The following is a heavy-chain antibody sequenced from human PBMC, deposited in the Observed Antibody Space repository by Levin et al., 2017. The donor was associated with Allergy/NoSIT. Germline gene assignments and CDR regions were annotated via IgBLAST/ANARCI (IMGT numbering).Heavy chain of an antibody. CDR1: GGSISSSNW. J-gene: IGHJ3*02. CDR3: ARPPQHEEDAFDI. D-gene: IGHD2-2*01. CDR2: IYHSGST. V-gene: IGHV4-4*02. Sequence: SETLSLTCAVSGGSISSSNWWSWVRQPPGKGLEWIGEIYHSGSTNYNPSLKSRVTISVDKSKNQFSLKLSSVTAADTAVYYCARPPQHEEDAFDIWGQGTMVTVSS.